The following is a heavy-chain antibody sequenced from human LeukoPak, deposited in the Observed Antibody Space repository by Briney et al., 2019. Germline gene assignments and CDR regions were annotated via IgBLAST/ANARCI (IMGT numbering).Heavy chain of an antibody. V-gene: IGHV1-69*13. J-gene: IGHJ5*02. CDR1: GGTLRSYA. D-gene: IGHD2-2*01. Sequence: ASVKVSCKASGGTLRSYAISWVRQAPGQGLEWMGGIIPIFGTANYAQKFQGRVTITADESTSTAYMELSSLRSEDTAVYYCARSPHCSSISCYRWFDPWGQGTLVTVSS. CDR3: ARSPHCSSISCYRWFDP. CDR2: IIPIFGTA.